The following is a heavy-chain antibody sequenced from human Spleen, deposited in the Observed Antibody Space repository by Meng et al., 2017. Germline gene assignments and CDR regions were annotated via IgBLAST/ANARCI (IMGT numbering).Heavy chain of an antibody. CDR1: GFTFDDYA. V-gene: IGHV3-9*01. D-gene: IGHD4-23*01. Sequence: GGSLRLSCAASGFTFDDYAMHWVRQAPGKGLEWVSGISWNSGSIGYADSVKGRFTISRDNAKNSLYLQMNSLRAEDTALYYCARDRVMTTVAYGNAFDIWGQGTMVTVSS. CDR2: ISWNSGSI. CDR3: ARDRVMTTVAYGNAFDI. J-gene: IGHJ3*02.